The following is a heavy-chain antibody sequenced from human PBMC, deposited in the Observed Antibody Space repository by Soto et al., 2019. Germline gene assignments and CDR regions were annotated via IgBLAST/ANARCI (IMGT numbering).Heavy chain of an antibody. Sequence: GESLKISCKGSGYSFTSYWIGWVRQMPGKGLEWMGMIYLGDSDTRYSPSFQGQVTISADKSISTAYLQWSSLKASDTAMYYCARGEYYYDSSGYYFNYWGRGXLVTVSS. V-gene: IGHV5-51*01. CDR2: IYLGDSDT. CDR1: GYSFTSYW. D-gene: IGHD3-22*01. CDR3: ARGEYYYDSSGYYFNY. J-gene: IGHJ4*02.